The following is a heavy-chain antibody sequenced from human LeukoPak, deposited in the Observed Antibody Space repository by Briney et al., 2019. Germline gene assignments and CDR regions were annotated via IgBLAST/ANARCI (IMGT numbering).Heavy chain of an antibody. Sequence: SVKVSCKASRGTFSSYAISWVRQAPGQGLEWMGGIIPIFGTANYAQKFQGRVTITADESTSTAYMELSSLRSEDTAVYYCARGGSYSSGWYVGIPPDYYYYGMDVWGQGTTVTVSS. CDR3: ARGGSYSSGWYVGIPPDYYYYGMDV. V-gene: IGHV1-69*13. CDR2: IIPIFGTA. J-gene: IGHJ6*02. D-gene: IGHD6-19*01. CDR1: RGTFSSYA.